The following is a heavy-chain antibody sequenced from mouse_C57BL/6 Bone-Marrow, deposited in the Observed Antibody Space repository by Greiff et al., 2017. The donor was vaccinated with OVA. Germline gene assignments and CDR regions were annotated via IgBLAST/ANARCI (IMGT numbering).Heavy chain of an antibody. CDR3: ARSDYDYFDY. CDR2: ISSGSSTL. CDR1: GFTFSDYG. D-gene: IGHD2-4*01. Sequence: EVQLVESGGGLVKPGGSLKLSCAASGFTFSDYGMHWVRQAPEKGLEWVAYISSGSSTLYYADTVKGRFTISRDNAKNTLFLQMTSLRSEDTAMYYCARSDYDYFDYWGQGTTLTVSS. V-gene: IGHV5-17*01. J-gene: IGHJ2*01.